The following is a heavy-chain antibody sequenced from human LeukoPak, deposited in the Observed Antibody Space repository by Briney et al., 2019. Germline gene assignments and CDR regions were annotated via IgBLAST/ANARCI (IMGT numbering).Heavy chain of an antibody. J-gene: IGHJ3*02. CDR1: GGSFSGYY. Sequence: SETLSLTCAVYGGSFSGYYWSWIRQPPGKGLEWIGEINHSGSTNYNPSLKSRVTISVDTSKNQFSLKLSSVTAADTAVYYCARVIGYCSSTSCYHDAFDIWGQGTMVTVSS. CDR2: INHSGST. CDR3: ARVIGYCSSTSCYHDAFDI. V-gene: IGHV4-34*01. D-gene: IGHD2-2*01.